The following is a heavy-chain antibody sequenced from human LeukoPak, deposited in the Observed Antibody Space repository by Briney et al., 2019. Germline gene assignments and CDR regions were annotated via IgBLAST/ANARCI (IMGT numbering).Heavy chain of an antibody. CDR3: ARAPYSSSWYPDY. Sequence: ASVKVSCKASGYTFTGYYMHWVRQAPGQGLEWMGWINPNSGGTNYAQKFQGWVTMTRDTSISTAYMELSRLRSDDTAVYYCARAPYSSSWYPDYWGQGTLVTVSS. D-gene: IGHD6-13*01. CDR2: INPNSGGT. CDR1: GYTFTGYY. J-gene: IGHJ4*02. V-gene: IGHV1-2*04.